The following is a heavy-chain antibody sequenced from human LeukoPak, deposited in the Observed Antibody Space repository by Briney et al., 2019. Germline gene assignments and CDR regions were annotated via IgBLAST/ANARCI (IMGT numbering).Heavy chain of an antibody. V-gene: IGHV4-34*01. CDR2: INHSGST. J-gene: IGHJ4*02. D-gene: IGHD6-25*01. CDR1: GGSFSGYY. Sequence: SETLSLTCAVYGGSFSGYYWSWIRQPPGKGLEWIGEINHSGSTNYNPSLKSRVTISVDTSKNQFSLKLSSVTAADTAVYYCARISGYGSNYWGQGTLVTVSS. CDR3: ARISGYGSNY.